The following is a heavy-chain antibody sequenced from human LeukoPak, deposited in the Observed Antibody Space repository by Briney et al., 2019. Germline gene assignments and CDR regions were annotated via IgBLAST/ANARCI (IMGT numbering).Heavy chain of an antibody. CDR2: ISGSGTST. J-gene: IGHJ4*02. Sequence: GGSPRLSCAASGFTFSSYAMSWVRQAPGKGLEWVSGISGSGTSTYYADSVKGRFTISRDNSKNTMSLQMNSLRAEDTALYYCARGKGTAVSSFDSWGQGTLVTVSS. CDR1: GFTFSSYA. D-gene: IGHD6-19*01. V-gene: IGHV3-23*01. CDR3: ARGKGTAVSSFDS.